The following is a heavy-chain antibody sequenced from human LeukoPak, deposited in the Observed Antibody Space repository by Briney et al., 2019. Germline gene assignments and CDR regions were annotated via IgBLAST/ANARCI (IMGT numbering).Heavy chain of an antibody. Sequence: GGSLRLSCAASGFTFSDYYMSWIRQAPGKGLEWVSYISSSGSTIYYADSVKGRFTISRDNAKNSLYLQMDSLRAEDTAVYYCARVRRYYYYMDVWGKGTTVTVSS. CDR3: ARVRRYYYYMDV. CDR2: ISSSGSTI. V-gene: IGHV3-11*04. J-gene: IGHJ6*03. CDR1: GFTFSDYY.